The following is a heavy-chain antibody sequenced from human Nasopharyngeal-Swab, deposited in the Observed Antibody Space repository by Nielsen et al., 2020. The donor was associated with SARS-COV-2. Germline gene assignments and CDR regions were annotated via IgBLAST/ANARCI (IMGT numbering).Heavy chain of an antibody. Sequence: GESLKISCAASGFTFSNAWMNWVRQAPGKGPEWVGRIKSKPDGETTDYAAPVKGRFTISRDDSKTTLYLQMNSLKTEDTAIYYCATGWAGAFNIWGLGTMVTVSS. V-gene: IGHV3-15*01. CDR3: ATGWAGAFNI. D-gene: IGHD1-26*01. CDR2: IKSKPDGETT. J-gene: IGHJ3*02. CDR1: GFTFSNAW.